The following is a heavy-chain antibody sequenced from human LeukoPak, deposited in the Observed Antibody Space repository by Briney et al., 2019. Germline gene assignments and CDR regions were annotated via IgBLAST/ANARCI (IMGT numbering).Heavy chain of an antibody. CDR3: AKDLGGNFDY. V-gene: IGHV3-23*01. Sequence: PGGSLRLSCAASGFTFSDYYMSWVRQAPGKGLEWVSAISGSGGSTYYADSVKGRFTISRDNSKNTLYLQMNSLRAEDTAVYYCAKDLGGNFDYWGQGTLVTVSS. CDR2: ISGSGGST. CDR1: GFTFSDYY. D-gene: IGHD1-26*01. J-gene: IGHJ4*02.